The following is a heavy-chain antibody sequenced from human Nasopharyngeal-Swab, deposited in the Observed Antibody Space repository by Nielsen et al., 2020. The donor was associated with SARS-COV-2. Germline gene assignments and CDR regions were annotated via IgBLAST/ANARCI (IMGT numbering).Heavy chain of an antibody. CDR3: ASYNWNYYYYGMDV. Sequence: SVQVSCKASGGTFSSYAISWVRQAPGQGLEWMGGIIPIFGTANYAQKFQGRVTITADESTSTAYMELSSLRSEDTAVYYCASYNWNYYYYGMDVWGQGTTVTVSS. CDR2: IIPIFGTA. D-gene: IGHD1-20*01. CDR1: GGTFSSYA. J-gene: IGHJ6*02. V-gene: IGHV1-69*13.